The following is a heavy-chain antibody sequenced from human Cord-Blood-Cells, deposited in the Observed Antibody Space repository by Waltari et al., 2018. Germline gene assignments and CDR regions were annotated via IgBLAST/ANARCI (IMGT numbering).Heavy chain of an antibody. D-gene: IGHD7-27*01. J-gene: IGHJ4*02. CDR1: GFTLSRYA. CDR2: ISYDGSNK. V-gene: IGHV3-30-3*01. CDR3: ARSWVFDY. Sequence: QVQLVESGGGVVQPGRSLRLSCAASGFTLSRYAMHWVRQAPGKGLEWVAVISYDGSNKYYADSVKGRFTISRDNSKNTLYLQMNSLRAEDTAVYYCARSWVFDYWGQGTLVTVSS.